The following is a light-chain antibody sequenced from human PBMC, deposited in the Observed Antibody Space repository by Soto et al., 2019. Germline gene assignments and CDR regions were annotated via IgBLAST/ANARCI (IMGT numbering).Light chain of an antibody. V-gene: IGKV3-20*01. CDR2: DAS. CDR1: QSVRNNY. CDR3: QQYGSTPLT. J-gene: IGKJ4*01. Sequence: EIVLTQSPGTLSLSPGERATLSCRASQSVRNNYLAWYQQKPGQAPRFLIYDASSRATGIPDRFSGSGSGTDFTLTISRLEPEDFAVYYCQQYGSTPLTFCGGTKVDIK.